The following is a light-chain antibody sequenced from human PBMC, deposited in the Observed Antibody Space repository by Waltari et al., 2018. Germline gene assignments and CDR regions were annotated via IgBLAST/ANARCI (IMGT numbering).Light chain of an antibody. V-gene: IGLV1-44*01. CDR3: ASWHNSMNAYV. Sequence: QSVLTQPPSVSGAPGQRVTIACSGSDSNLGKNTVTWYQQLPGTAPRFLISNNNQRPSGVPDRFSGSKSGTSASLAISGLQSEDEADYYCASWHNSMNAYVFGTGTKVTVL. J-gene: IGLJ1*01. CDR2: NNN. CDR1: DSNLGKNT.